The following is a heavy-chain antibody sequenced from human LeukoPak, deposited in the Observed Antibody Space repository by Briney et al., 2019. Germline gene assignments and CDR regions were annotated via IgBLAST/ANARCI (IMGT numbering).Heavy chain of an antibody. V-gene: IGHV3-23*01. CDR2: ISGSGGST. J-gene: IGHJ4*02. CDR1: GFTFSSYA. D-gene: IGHD4-11*01. CDR3: AKDSNYAPGSFDY. Sequence: GGSLRLSCAASGFTFSSYAMSWVRQAPGKGLEWVSAISGSGGSTYYADSVKGRFTISRDNSKSTLYLQMNSLRAEDTAVYYCAKDSNYAPGSFDYWGQGTLVTVSS.